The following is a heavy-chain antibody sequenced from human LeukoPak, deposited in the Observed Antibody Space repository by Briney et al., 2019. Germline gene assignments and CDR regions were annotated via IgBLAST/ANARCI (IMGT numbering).Heavy chain of an antibody. CDR1: GFTFNNYA. Sequence: GGSLRLSCVASGFTFNNYAMSWVRQAPGRGLEWASSTAGSGISKDYADSVKGRFTISKDKSKNTLYLQMDNLRAEDTGVYFCARLPTFYYDSSGYHYDYWGQGILVTVSS. CDR3: ARLPTFYYDSSGYHYDY. V-gene: IGHV3-23*01. J-gene: IGHJ4*02. D-gene: IGHD3-22*01. CDR2: TAGSGISK.